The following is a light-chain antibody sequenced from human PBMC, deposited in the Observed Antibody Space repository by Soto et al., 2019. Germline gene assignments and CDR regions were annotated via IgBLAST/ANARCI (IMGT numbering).Light chain of an antibody. Sequence: ILLTQAPSSLSASVVDRVTITCRASQSISSYLNWYQQKPGKAPNLLIYAASSLQSGVPSRFSGSGSGTDFTLTISSLQSGDFATYYCQQTYSTPQTFGQGTKVDIK. J-gene: IGKJ1*01. V-gene: IGKV1-39*01. CDR1: QSISSY. CDR2: AAS. CDR3: QQTYSTPQT.